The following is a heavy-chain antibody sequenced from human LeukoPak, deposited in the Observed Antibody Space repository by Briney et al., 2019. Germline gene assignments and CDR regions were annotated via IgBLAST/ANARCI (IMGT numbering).Heavy chain of an antibody. Sequence: GRSLRLSCAASGFTFSSYAMSWVRQAPGKGLEWVSAISGSGGSTYCADSVKGRFTISRDNSKNTLYLQMNSLRAEDTAVYYCARTTRDSSGYYYRDYYYYMDVWGKGTTVTISS. J-gene: IGHJ6*03. CDR1: GFTFSSYA. CDR3: ARTTRDSSGYYYRDYYYYMDV. V-gene: IGHV3-23*01. D-gene: IGHD3-22*01. CDR2: ISGSGGST.